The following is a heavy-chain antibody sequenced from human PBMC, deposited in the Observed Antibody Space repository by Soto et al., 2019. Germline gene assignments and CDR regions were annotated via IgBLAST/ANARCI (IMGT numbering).Heavy chain of an antibody. Sequence: GASVKVSCKASGGPFSSYASSWVRQAPGQGLEWMGGIIPIFGTANYAQKFQGRVTITADESTSTAYMELSSLRSEDTAVYYCARHKYGHGAAAGTSYYYGIDVWGQGTTVTVSS. CDR2: IIPIFGTA. V-gene: IGHV1-69*13. CDR3: ARHKYGHGAAAGTSYYYGIDV. D-gene: IGHD6-13*01. J-gene: IGHJ6*02. CDR1: GGPFSSYA.